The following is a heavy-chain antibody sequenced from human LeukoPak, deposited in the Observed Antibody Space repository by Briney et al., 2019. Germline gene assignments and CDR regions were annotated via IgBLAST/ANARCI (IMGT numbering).Heavy chain of an antibody. CDR1: GFTFGDYA. V-gene: IGHV3-49*03. J-gene: IGHJ4*02. Sequence: GGSLRLSCTASGFTFGDYAMSWFRQAPGKGLEWVGFIRSKAYGGTTEYAASVKGRFTISRDDSKSIAYLQMNSLKTEDTAVYYCTRGPSYYDFWSGCYDAVDHNYYFDYWGQGTLVTVSS. D-gene: IGHD3-3*01. CDR2: IRSKAYGGTT. CDR3: TRGPSYYDFWSGCYDAVDHNYYFDY.